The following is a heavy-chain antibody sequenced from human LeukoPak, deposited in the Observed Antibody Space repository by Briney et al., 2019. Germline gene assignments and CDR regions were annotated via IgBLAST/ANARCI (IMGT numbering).Heavy chain of an antibody. J-gene: IGHJ6*02. V-gene: IGHV4-31*11. CDR2: IYYSGRT. CDR3: ARDGGYCSSTSCYTPGYYYGMDV. Sequence: PSQTLSLTCAVSGGPISRGGYYWSWIRQHPGKGLESIGYIYYSGRTYYNPSLKSRVTISVDTSKNQFSLNLSSVTAADTAVYYCARDGGYCSSTSCYTPGYYYGMDVWGQGTTVTVSS. CDR1: GGPISRGGYY. D-gene: IGHD2-2*02.